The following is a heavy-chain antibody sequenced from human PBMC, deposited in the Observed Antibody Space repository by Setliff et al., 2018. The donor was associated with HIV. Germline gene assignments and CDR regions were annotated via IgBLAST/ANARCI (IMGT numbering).Heavy chain of an antibody. CDR2: MYYSGST. J-gene: IGHJ4*02. CDR1: GGSISGSSYY. CDR3: ARGRKKTLAVSGTRYFDF. Sequence: SETLSLTCIVSGGSISGSSYYWGWIRQSPGKGLEWIGNMYYSGSTYYNPSLKSRVTISVDTSKNHLSLKLTSVTAADMGVYYCARGRKKTLAVSGTRYFDFWGQGTLVTVSS. V-gene: IGHV4-39*02. D-gene: IGHD6-19*01.